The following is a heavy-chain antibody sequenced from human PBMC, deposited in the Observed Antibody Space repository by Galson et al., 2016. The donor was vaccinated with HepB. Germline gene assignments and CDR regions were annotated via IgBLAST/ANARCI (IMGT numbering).Heavy chain of an antibody. CDR3: ARQSISFFGIVKNWFDP. Sequence: ETLSLTCEVYGGSLRGYYWSWIRQPPGKGLEWIGEVNHSGGTNYNPSLKSRVSISIDTSKHEFSLKMSSVTVADTAVYYCARQSISFFGIVKNWFDPWGQGTLVTVSS. V-gene: IGHV4-34*01. D-gene: IGHD3-3*01. J-gene: IGHJ5*02. CDR2: VNHSGGT. CDR1: GGSLRGYY.